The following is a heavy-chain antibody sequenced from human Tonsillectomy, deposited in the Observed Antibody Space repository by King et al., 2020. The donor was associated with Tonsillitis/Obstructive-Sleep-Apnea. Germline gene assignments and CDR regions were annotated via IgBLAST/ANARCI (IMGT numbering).Heavy chain of an antibody. V-gene: IGHV3-33*01. J-gene: IGHJ3*02. CDR1: GFTFSSYG. D-gene: IGHD6-19*01. CDR3: ARDGEQWLGGVGAFDI. Sequence: VQLVESGGGVVQPGRSLRLSCAASGFTFSSYGMHWVRQAPGKGLEWVAVIWYDGSNKYYADSVKGRFTSSRDNSKNTLYLQMNSLRAEDTAVYYCARDGEQWLGGVGAFDIWGQGTMVTVSS. CDR2: IWYDGSNK.